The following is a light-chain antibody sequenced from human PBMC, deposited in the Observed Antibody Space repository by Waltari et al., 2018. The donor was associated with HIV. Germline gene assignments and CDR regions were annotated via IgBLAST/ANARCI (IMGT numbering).Light chain of an antibody. CDR1: NIGSTR. J-gene: IGLJ2*01. CDR3: QVWDSSSANPGV. V-gene: IGLV3-21*02. CDR2: DDS. Sequence: SYVLTQPPSVSGAQVQTARITCGGNNIGSTRVHWDQQKQGQAPVLVVYDDSHRPSVIPERFPVSNSENTATVTIGSVEAEDEADYYCQVWDSSSANPGVFGGGTKLTVL.